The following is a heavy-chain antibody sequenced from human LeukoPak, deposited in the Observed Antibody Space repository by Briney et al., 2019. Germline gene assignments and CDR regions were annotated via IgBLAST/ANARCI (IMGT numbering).Heavy chain of an antibody. D-gene: IGHD6-13*01. CDR1: GFTFDDYA. CDR3: AKDIVAAAGTVPGLDY. V-gene: IGHV3-9*01. CDR2: ISWNSGSM. J-gene: IGHJ4*02. Sequence: GGSLRLSCAASGFTFDDYAMHWVRQAPGKCLEWVSGISWNSGSMGYADSVKGRFTISRDNAKNSLYLQMNSLRAEDTALYYCAKDIVAAAGTVPGLDYWGQGTLVTVSS.